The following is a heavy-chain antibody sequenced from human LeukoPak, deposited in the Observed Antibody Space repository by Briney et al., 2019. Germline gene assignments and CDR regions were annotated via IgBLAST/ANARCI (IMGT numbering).Heavy chain of an antibody. CDR1: GYTFTSYG. CDR2: INPSGGST. CDR3: ARTAVAGIGLFDY. D-gene: IGHD6-19*01. J-gene: IGHJ4*02. V-gene: IGHV1-46*01. Sequence: ASVKVSCKASGYTFTSYGISWVRQAPGQGLEWMGIINPSGGSTSYAQKFQGRVTMTRDTSTSTVYMELSSLRSEDTAVYYCARTAVAGIGLFDYWGQGTLVTVSS.